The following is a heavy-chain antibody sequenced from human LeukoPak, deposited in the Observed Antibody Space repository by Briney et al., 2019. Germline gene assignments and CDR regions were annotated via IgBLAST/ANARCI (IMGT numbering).Heavy chain of an antibody. CDR1: GYTFTGYY. CDR2: ISPNSGGT. CDR3: ARAGRVSYGPFYDY. J-gene: IGHJ4*02. D-gene: IGHD5-18*01. Sequence: ASVTVSCKASGYTFTGYYMHWVRQAPGQGLEWMGWISPNSGGTNYAQKFQGRVTMTRDTSISTAYTELSRLRSDDTAVYYCARAGRVSYGPFYDYWGQGTLVTVSS. V-gene: IGHV1-2*02.